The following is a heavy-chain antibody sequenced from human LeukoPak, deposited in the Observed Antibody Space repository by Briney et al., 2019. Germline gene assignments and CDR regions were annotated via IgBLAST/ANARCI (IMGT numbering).Heavy chain of an antibody. CDR1: GFTFSTSA. CDR2: IITIVGNT. J-gene: IGHJ5*02. V-gene: IGHV3-23*01. CDR3: TKRAEFGGFDP. Sequence: GGSLRLSCAASGFTFSTSAMSWVRQAPGKGLGWVSSIITIVGNTYYADSVKGRFTISRDNSHHTLYLQVNSLTAEDTAVYYCTKRAEFGGFDPWGQGNLVTVSS. D-gene: IGHD3-10*01.